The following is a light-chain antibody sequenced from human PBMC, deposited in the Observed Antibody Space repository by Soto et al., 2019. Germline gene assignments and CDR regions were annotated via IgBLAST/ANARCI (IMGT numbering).Light chain of an antibody. CDR3: HQYNNWPYT. Sequence: EVVMTQSPATLSVSPGEGTTLSCRASQSVSSNLAWYQQKPGQAPRLLIFGASTRATGIPARFSGSGSGTEFTLTISSLQSEDFAVYYCHQYNNWPYTFGQGTRLEIK. CDR2: GAS. CDR1: QSVSSN. V-gene: IGKV3-15*01. J-gene: IGKJ2*01.